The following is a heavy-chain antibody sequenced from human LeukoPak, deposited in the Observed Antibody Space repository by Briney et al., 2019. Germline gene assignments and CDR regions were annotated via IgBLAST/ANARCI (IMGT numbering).Heavy chain of an antibody. J-gene: IGHJ5*02. D-gene: IGHD6-13*01. CDR3: ARYSSSWYWFDP. CDR1: GGSISSGGYS. V-gene: IGHV4-30-2*01. Sequence: SETLSLTCAVSGGSISSGGYSWSWIRQPPGKGLEWIGYIYHSGSTYYNPSLKSRVTISVDRSKNQFSLKLSSVTAADTAVYYCARYSSSWYWFDPWGQGTLATVSS. CDR2: IYHSGST.